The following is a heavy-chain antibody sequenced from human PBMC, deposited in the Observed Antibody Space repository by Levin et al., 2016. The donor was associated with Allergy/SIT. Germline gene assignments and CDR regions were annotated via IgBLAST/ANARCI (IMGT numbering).Heavy chain of an antibody. V-gene: IGHV4-59*08. J-gene: IGHJ4*02. D-gene: IGHD2-8*01. CDR3: ARHDPNGWDFFDY. Sequence: GSLRLSCTVSGGSINTVYWSWIRQPPGKGPEWIAYISSNGSTNYNPSLKSRVTMSLDTSKSYFSLRLRSVTAADTAVYYCARHDPNGWDFFDYWGLRTPVTVSS. CDR1: GGSINTVY. CDR2: ISSNGST.